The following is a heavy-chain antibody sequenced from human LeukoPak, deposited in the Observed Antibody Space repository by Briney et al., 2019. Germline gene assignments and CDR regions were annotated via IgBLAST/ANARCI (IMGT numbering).Heavy chain of an antibody. CDR3: AKPYSGTILTGWFDP. Sequence: GGSLRLSCAASGFTFSSYAMTWVRQAPGKGLEWVSIICGSGGSTSYADSVKGRFTISRDNSKNTLYLQMNSLRAEDTALYYCAKPYSGTILTGWFDPWGQGTLVTVSS. V-gene: IGHV3-23*01. CDR2: ICGSGGST. CDR1: GFTFSSYA. J-gene: IGHJ5*02. D-gene: IGHD3-9*01.